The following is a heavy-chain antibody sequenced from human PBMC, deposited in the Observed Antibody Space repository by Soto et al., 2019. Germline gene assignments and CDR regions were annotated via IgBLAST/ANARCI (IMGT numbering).Heavy chain of an antibody. Sequence: PETLSLTCALYGGSFDGYYWSWIRQSPGKGLEWIGEIHHSGSTKYNPSLKSRVSLSVDTSTKQFSLKMTYMTAADRGVYYCARGVDSWSGYLFWGQGTPVTVSS. CDR1: GGSFDGYY. CDR3: ARGVDSWSGYLF. CDR2: IHHSGST. D-gene: IGHD3-3*01. J-gene: IGHJ4*02. V-gene: IGHV4-34*01.